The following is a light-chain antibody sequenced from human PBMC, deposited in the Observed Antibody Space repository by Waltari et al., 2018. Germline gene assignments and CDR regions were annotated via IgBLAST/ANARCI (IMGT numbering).Light chain of an antibody. Sequence: EIVLTQSPGTLSLSSGERATLPCRTSQSISKYLAWYQQKPGQAPRLLIYHASSRATGIPDRFSGSGSGTDFSRAICRLEPEDFAVYYCQHYESLPVTFGQGTKVEIK. J-gene: IGKJ1*01. V-gene: IGKV3-20*01. CDR3: QHYESLPVT. CDR1: QSISKY. CDR2: HAS.